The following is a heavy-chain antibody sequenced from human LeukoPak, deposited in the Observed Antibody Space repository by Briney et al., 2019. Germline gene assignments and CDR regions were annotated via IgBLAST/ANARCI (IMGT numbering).Heavy chain of an antibody. CDR2: IYPGDSDT. D-gene: IGHD5-12*01. J-gene: IGHJ3*02. Sequence: KTGESLKISCKVSGYSFTSYWIGWVRQMPGKGLEWMGIIYPGDSDTRYSPSFQGQVTISADKSISTAYLQWSSLKASDTAMYYCARPPDIGHRDPFDIWGQGTMATVSS. V-gene: IGHV5-51*01. CDR1: GYSFTSYW. CDR3: ARPPDIGHRDPFDI.